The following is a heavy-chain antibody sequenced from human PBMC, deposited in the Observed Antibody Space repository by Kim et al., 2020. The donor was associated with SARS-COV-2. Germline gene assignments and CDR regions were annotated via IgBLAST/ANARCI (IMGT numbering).Heavy chain of an antibody. D-gene: IGHD2-21*02. V-gene: IGHV4-39*07. CDR3: ARDCGGDCYFDY. J-gene: IGHJ4*02. Sequence: YNPSLKSRVTISVDTSKNQFSLKLSSVTAADTAVYYCARDCGGDCYFDYWCQGTLVTVSS.